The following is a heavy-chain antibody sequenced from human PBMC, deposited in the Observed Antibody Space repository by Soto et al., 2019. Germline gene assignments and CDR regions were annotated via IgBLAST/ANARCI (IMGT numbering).Heavy chain of an antibody. CDR2: ISGNGGST. CDR1: GFSFDNYA. D-gene: IGHD2-8*01. V-gene: IGHV3-23*01. J-gene: IGHJ6*02. CDR3: AKVLRSTIARIYYGLDV. Sequence: PGGSLRLSCAASGFSFDNYAMTWVRQAPGKGLEWVSVISGNGGSTYNADSVKGRVSISRDNSKNMVSLQLSSLRAEDTAVYYCAKVLRSTIARIYYGLDVGGQGTTLTLS.